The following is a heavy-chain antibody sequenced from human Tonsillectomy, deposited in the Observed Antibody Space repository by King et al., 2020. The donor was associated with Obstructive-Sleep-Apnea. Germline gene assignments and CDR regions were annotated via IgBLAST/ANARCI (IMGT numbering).Heavy chain of an antibody. CDR1: GFTFSDHY. Sequence: VQLVESGGGLVQPGGSLRLSCTVSGFTFSDHYMDWVRQAPGKGLEWVGRSRNKVNSYTTEYAASVKGRFTISRDDSQNSLYLQMDFVRTEDTALYFCPRRMEEGRIDSWGQGTLVTVSS. CDR2: SRNKVNSYTT. CDR3: PRRMEEGRIDS. D-gene: IGHD3-10*01. J-gene: IGHJ4*02. V-gene: IGHV3-72*01.